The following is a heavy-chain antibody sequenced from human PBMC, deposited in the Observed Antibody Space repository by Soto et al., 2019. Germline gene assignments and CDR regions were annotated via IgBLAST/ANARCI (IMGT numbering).Heavy chain of an antibody. D-gene: IGHD3-22*01. J-gene: IGHJ6*02. Sequence: PGGSLRLSCAASGFTFDDYAMHWVRQVPGKGLEWVSGIRWNSGNIGYADSVKGRFTISRDNAKNSLYLQMNSLRAEDTALYYCAKDISSRLAYYYGMDVWGQGTTVTVSS. CDR3: AKDISSRLAYYYGMDV. CDR1: GFTFDDYA. CDR2: IRWNSGNI. V-gene: IGHV3-9*01.